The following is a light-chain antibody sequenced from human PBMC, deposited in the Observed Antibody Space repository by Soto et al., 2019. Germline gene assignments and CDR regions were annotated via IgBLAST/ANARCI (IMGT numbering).Light chain of an antibody. Sequence: QSVLTQPRSVSESPGQSVTISCTGTSSDVSGYDYVSWYQQHPGKAPKLMIYDVNNRPSGVPDRFSGSKSGNTAFLTISGLQAEDEADYYCCSFAGSYSLYVFGSGTKVTVL. J-gene: IGLJ1*01. CDR1: SSDVSGYDY. CDR2: DVN. CDR3: CSFAGSYSLYV. V-gene: IGLV2-11*01.